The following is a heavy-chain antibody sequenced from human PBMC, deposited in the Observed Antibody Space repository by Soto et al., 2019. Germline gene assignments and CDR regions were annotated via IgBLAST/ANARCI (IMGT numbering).Heavy chain of an antibody. Sequence: PGESLKISCKASGYSFTSYWSVWVRQMPGKGLEWMGIIYPGDSDTRYSPSFQDQVTISADKSITTAYLQWSSLKASDTAIYYCARSTNPFVGSGSSHWGQGTLVTVSS. CDR3: ARSTNPFVGSGSSH. D-gene: IGHD3-10*01. CDR2: IYPGDSDT. CDR1: GYSFTSYW. V-gene: IGHV5-51*01. J-gene: IGHJ4*01.